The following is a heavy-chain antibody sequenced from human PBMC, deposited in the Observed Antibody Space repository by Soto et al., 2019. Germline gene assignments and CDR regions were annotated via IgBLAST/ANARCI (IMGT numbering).Heavy chain of an antibody. Sequence: QVQLVVSEGGVVQPGRSLRLSCAASGFTFSSHGMHWVRQAPGKGLEWVAVIWYDGSNKHYADSVKGRFTISRDDSKNMVYLQMNSLRAEDTAVYYCVRDGWYSIQAPYWGQGTLVTVSS. CDR3: VRDGWYSIQAPY. CDR2: IWYDGSNK. D-gene: IGHD6-19*01. V-gene: IGHV3-33*01. J-gene: IGHJ4*02. CDR1: GFTFSSHG.